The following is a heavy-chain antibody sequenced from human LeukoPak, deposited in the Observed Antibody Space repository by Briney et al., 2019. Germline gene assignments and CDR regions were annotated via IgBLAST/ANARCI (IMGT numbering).Heavy chain of an antibody. CDR2: INPNSGGT. D-gene: IGHD6-6*01. CDR3: ARAHSSSSTSPYYYYYMDV. CDR1: GYTYTGYY. V-gene: IGHV1-2*02. J-gene: IGHJ6*03. Sequence: ASVKVSCKASGYTYTGYYMHWVRQAPGQGLEWMGWINPNSGGTNYAQKFQGRVTMTRDTSISTAYMELSRLRSDDTAVYYCARAHSSSSTSPYYYYYMDVWGKGTTVTVSS.